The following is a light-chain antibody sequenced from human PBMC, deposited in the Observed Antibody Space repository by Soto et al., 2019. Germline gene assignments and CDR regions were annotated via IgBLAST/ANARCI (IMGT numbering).Light chain of an antibody. CDR2: AAS. V-gene: IGKV1-39*01. CDR1: DSIHTY. J-gene: IGKJ5*01. Sequence: DIQMTQSPSTLYASLGDRVTITCRASDSIHTYLNWYHQKPGKAPKLLIFAASNLESGVPSRFSGSGSGTDFTLTISSLQPEDFATYYCQQSYRNPVTFGQGTRLEIK. CDR3: QQSYRNPVT.